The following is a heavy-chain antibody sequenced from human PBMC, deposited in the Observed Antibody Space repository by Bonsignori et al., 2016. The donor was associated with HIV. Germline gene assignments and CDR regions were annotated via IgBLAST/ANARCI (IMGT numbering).Heavy chain of an antibody. Sequence: WVRQAPGQGLEWMGWINPNSGGTNYAQKFQGRVTMTRDTSISTAYMELSRLRSDDTAVYYCASEVSPVIAAANYWGQGTLVTVSS. D-gene: IGHD6-13*01. CDR3: ASEVSPVIAAANY. J-gene: IGHJ4*02. V-gene: IGHV1-2*02. CDR2: INPNSGGT.